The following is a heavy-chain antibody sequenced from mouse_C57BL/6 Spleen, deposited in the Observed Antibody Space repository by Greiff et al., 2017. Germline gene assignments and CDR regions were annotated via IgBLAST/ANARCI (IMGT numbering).Heavy chain of an antibody. D-gene: IGHD2-2*01. CDR3: ARLGVKGLGWFAY. CDR1: GYTFPSYW. Sequence: QVQLQQPGAELVRPGSSVKLSCKASGYTFPSYWMHWVKQRPIQGLEWIGNIDPSDSETHYNQKFKDKATLTVDKSSSTAYMQLSSLTSEDSAVYYCARLGVKGLGWFAYWGQGTLVTGSA. CDR2: IDPSDSET. J-gene: IGHJ3*01. V-gene: IGHV1-52*01.